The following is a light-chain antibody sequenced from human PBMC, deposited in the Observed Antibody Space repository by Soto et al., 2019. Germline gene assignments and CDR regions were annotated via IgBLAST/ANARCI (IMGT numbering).Light chain of an antibody. Sequence: VMTQSPATLSGSPGERAALSCRASQSVSTNLAWYQQRPGQAPRLIISGAYTRATGIPARFSGSGSGTEFTLTISSLQSEDFAIYYCQQFNKWPRTFGQGTKVDIK. V-gene: IGKV3-15*01. CDR3: QQFNKWPRT. CDR1: QSVSTN. CDR2: GAY. J-gene: IGKJ1*01.